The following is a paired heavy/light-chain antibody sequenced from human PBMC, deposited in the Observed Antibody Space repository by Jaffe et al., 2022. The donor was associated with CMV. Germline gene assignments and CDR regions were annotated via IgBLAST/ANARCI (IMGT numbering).Light chain of an antibody. V-gene: IGLV3-1*01. CDR2: QDS. CDR3: QAWDSSYVV. CDR1: KLGDKY. J-gene: IGLJ2*01. Sequence: SYELTQPPSVSVSPGQTASITCSGDKLGDKYACWYQQKPGQSPVLVIYQDSKRPSGIPERFSGSNSGNTATLTISGTQAMDEADYYCQAWDSSYVVFGGGTKLTVL.
Heavy chain of an antibody. CDR1: GFSLSNARMG. CDR3: ARIVYGDYAKDNNYYYYYMDV. CDR2: IFSNDEK. J-gene: IGHJ6*03. D-gene: IGHD4-17*01. Sequence: QVTLKESGPVLVKPTETLTLTCTVSGFSLSNARMGVSWIRQPPGKALEWLAHIFSNDEKSYSTSLKSRLTISKDTSKSQVVLTMTNMDPVDTATYYCARIVYGDYAKDNNYYYYYMDVWGKGTTVTVSS. V-gene: IGHV2-26*01.